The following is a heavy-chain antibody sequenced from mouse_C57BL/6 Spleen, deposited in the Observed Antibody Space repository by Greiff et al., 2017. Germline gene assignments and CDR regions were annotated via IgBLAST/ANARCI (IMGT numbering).Heavy chain of an antibody. J-gene: IGHJ2*01. CDR1: GYAFSSSW. Sequence: QVQLQQSGPELVKPGASVKISCKASGYAFSSSWMNWVKQRPGKGLEWIGRIYPGDGDTNYNGKFKGKATLTADKSSSTAYMQLSSLTSEDSAVYFCARCGYGCSLCYWGPGTTLTVSS. D-gene: IGHD1-1*01. CDR3: ARCGYGCSLCY. V-gene: IGHV1-82*01. CDR2: IYPGDGDT.